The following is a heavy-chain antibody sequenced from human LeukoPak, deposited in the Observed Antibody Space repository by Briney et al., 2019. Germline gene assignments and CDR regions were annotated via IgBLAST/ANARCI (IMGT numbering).Heavy chain of an antibody. CDR3: ARGPKPNYDFWSGYFHYYYYYYMDV. CDR1: GGSITNTSYY. CDR2: IYYSGST. J-gene: IGHJ6*03. D-gene: IGHD3-3*01. Sequence: SETLSLTCTVSGGSITNTSYYWGWIRQPPGKGLEWIGSIYYSGSTYYNPSLQSRVTISVDTSKNQFSLKLSSVTAADTAVYYCARGPKPNYDFWSGYFHYYYYYYMDVWGKGTTVTVSS. V-gene: IGHV4-39*07.